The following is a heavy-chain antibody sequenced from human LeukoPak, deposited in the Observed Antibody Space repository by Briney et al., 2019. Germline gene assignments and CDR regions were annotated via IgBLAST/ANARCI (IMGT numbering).Heavy chain of an antibody. J-gene: IGHJ4*02. CDR1: GYTFTSYG. D-gene: IGHD3-10*01. CDR2: ISGYNGNT. CDR3: ARKFLGSRGYYFDY. Sequence: ASVKVSCKASGYTFTSYGISWVRQAPGQGLEWMGWISGYNGNTNYAQKVQGRVTMTADTSTSTAFMELSSLRSEDTAVYYCARKFLGSRGYYFDYWGQGTLVTVSS. V-gene: IGHV1-18*01.